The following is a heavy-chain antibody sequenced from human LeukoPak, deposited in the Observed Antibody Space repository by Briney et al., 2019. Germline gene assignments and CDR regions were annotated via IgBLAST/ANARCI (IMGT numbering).Heavy chain of an antibody. CDR2: INHSGST. CDR1: GGSFSGYY. CDR3: ARGPSAVAGTVDY. V-gene: IGHV4-34*01. D-gene: IGHD6-19*01. Sequence: SETLSLTCAVYGGSFSGYYWGWIRQPPGKGLEWIGEINHSGSTNYNPSLKSRVTISVDTSKNQFSLKLSSVTAADTAVYYCARGPSAVAGTVDYWGQGTLVTVSS. J-gene: IGHJ4*02.